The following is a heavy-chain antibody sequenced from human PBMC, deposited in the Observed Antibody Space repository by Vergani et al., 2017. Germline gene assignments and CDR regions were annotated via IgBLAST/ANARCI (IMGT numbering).Heavy chain of an antibody. V-gene: IGHV5-51*01. CDR2: IYPGDSDT. CDR1: GYSFTSYW. CDR3: ARQILLWFGEPRDAFDI. D-gene: IGHD3-10*01. J-gene: IGHJ3*02. Sequence: EVQLVQSGAEVKKPGESLKISCKGSGYSFTSYWIGWVRQMPGKGLEWMGIIYPGDSDTRYSPSFQGQVTIPADKSISTAYLQWSSLKASDTAMYYCARQILLWFGEPRDAFDIGGQGTMVTVSS.